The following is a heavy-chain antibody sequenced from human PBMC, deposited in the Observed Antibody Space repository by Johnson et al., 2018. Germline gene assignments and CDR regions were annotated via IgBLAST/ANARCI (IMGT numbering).Heavy chain of an antibody. Sequence: QVQLVESGGGVVQTGRSLRLSCAASGFTFSSYGMHWVRQAPGKGLEWVAVIWYDGSNKYYADSVKGRFTISRDNSKNPLYLQMNSLRAEDTAVYYCARADYGDYSGYFQHWGQGTLVTVSS. V-gene: IGHV3-33*01. CDR3: ARADYGDYSGYFQH. CDR2: IWYDGSNK. CDR1: GFTFSSYG. J-gene: IGHJ1*01. D-gene: IGHD4-17*01.